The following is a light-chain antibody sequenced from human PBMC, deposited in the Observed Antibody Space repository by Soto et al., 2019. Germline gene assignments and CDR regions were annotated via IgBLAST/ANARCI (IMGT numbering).Light chain of an antibody. CDR1: QGISNY. Sequence: DIQMTQSPSAMSASVGDRVTITCRASQGISNYLAWFQQKPGKVPRRLMFAASTLQSGVPSRFSGSGSGTQFTLTISSLQPEDFATYYCLQHNSYPWTFGQGTKVDIK. CDR3: LQHNSYPWT. J-gene: IGKJ1*01. V-gene: IGKV1-17*03. CDR2: AAS.